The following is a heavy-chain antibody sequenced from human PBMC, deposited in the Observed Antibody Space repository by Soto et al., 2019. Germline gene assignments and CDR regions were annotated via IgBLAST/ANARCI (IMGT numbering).Heavy chain of an antibody. CDR3: AKDPKCCTIGSHFLDNWFDP. V-gene: IGHV3-30*18. CDR1: GFTCSNYG. D-gene: IGHD2-8*01. CDR2: ISYDGSHQ. J-gene: IGHJ5*02. Sequence: PEGALRLSCAASGFTCSNYGMHWVRQTPGKGLEWVAVISYDGSHQFYTDSVKGRFTISRDNSKNTLYLQMNSLKTEDTAMYYCAKDPKCCTIGSHFLDNWFDPWGQGTLVTVSS.